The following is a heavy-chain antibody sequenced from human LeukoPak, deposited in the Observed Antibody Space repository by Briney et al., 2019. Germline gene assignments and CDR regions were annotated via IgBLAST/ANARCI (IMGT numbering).Heavy chain of an antibody. CDR2: ISYDGSNK. J-gene: IGHJ4*02. V-gene: IGHV3-30*04. CDR1: GFTFSNFA. D-gene: IGHD5-12*01. CDR3: ARESGYSGYDFPFDY. Sequence: QPGRSLRLSCATSGFTFSNFAIHWVRQAPGKGLEWVAAISYDGSNKYFADSVKGRFTISRDNSGNTLYLQMNSLRAEDTAVCYCARESGYSGYDFPFDYWGQGTLVTVSS.